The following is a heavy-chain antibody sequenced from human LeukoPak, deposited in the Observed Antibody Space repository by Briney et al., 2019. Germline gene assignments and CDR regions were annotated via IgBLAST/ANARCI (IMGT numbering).Heavy chain of an antibody. V-gene: IGHV6-1*01. Sequence: SQTLSLTCAISGDSVSSNSAAWNWIRQSPSRGLEWLGRTYYRSKWDNDYAVSVKSRITIDPDTSKNQFSLQLNSVTPEDTAVYYCARGDYYDSSGYYLNWFDPWGQGTLVTVSS. CDR1: GDSVSSNSAA. CDR2: TYYRSKWDN. J-gene: IGHJ5*02. CDR3: ARGDYYDSSGYYLNWFDP. D-gene: IGHD3-22*01.